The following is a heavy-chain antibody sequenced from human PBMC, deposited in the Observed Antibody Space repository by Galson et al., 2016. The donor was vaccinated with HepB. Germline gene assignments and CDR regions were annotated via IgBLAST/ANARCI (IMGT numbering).Heavy chain of an antibody. D-gene: IGHD2-2*01. Sequence: SVKVSCKASGYTFTSYYIHWVRQAPGQGLEWMGIINPSGGSTSYAQKFQGRIAMTRDTSTSTVYMELSSLRSEDSAVYYCAGEGSVTSFFDSWGQGAVVTVSS. CDR3: AGEGSVTSFFDS. CDR2: INPSGGST. J-gene: IGHJ4*02. CDR1: GYTFTSYY. V-gene: IGHV1-46*01.